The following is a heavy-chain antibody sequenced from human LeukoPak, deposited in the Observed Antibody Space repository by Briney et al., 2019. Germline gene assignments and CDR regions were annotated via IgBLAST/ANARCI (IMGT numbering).Heavy chain of an antibody. J-gene: IGHJ4*02. V-gene: IGHV3-11*01. Sequence: GGSLRLSCAASGFTFSDYYMSWIRQAPGKGLEWVSYISSSGSTIYYEDSVKGRFTISRDNAKNSLYLQMNSLRAEDTAVYYCAREYSSGWYDYWGQGTLVTVSS. CDR2: ISSSGSTI. D-gene: IGHD6-19*01. CDR3: AREYSSGWYDY. CDR1: GFTFSDYY.